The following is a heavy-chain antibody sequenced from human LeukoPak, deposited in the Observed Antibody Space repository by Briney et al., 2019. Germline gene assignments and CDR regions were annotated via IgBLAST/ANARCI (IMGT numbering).Heavy chain of an antibody. Sequence: GESLKISCKGSGYSFTSYGISWVRQAPGQGLEWMGWISAYNGNTNYAQKLQGRVTMTTDTSTSTAYMELRSLRSDDTAVYYCARVLADSSGYYYYNYFDYWGQGTLVTVSS. CDR3: ARVLADSSGYYYYNYFDY. V-gene: IGHV1-18*01. D-gene: IGHD3-22*01. CDR2: ISAYNGNT. J-gene: IGHJ4*02. CDR1: GYSFTSYG.